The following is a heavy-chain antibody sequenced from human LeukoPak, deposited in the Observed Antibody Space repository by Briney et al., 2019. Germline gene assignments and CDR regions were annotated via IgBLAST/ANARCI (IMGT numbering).Heavy chain of an antibody. V-gene: IGHV3-23*01. CDR3: AKDYDYVWGSYSFDY. CDR2: ISGSGGST. Sequence: GGSLRLSCAASGFTFSSYGMSWVRQAPGKGLEWVSAISGSGGSTYYADSVKGRFTISRDNSKNTLYLQMNSLRAEDTAVYYCAKDYDYVWGSYSFDYWGQGTLVTVSS. D-gene: IGHD3-16*01. CDR1: GFTFSSYG. J-gene: IGHJ4*02.